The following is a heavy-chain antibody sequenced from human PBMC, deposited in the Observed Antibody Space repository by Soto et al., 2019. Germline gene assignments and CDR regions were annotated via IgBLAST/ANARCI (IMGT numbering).Heavy chain of an antibody. V-gene: IGHV1-2*04. CDR3: ARAIGPILSRFSGAHNREPNRPGYYYGMDV. J-gene: IGHJ6*02. CDR1: GYTFTGYY. D-gene: IGHD7-27*01. Sequence: GASVKVSCKASGYTFTGYYMHWVRQAPGQGLEWMGWINPNSGGTNYAQKFQGWVTMTRDTSISTAYMELSRLRSDDTAVYYCARAIGPILSRFSGAHNREPNRPGYYYGMDVWGQGTTVTVSS. CDR2: INPNSGGT.